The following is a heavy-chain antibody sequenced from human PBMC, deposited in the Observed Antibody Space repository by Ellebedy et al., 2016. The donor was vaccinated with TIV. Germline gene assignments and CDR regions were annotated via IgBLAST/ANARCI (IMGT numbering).Heavy chain of an antibody. J-gene: IGHJ4*02. Sequence: PGGSLRLSCAASGITFSYYSINWIRQAPGKGLEWVSSISYTGSYIYYADSVKGRFTISRDNAKNSLYLQMSSLRAEDTAVYYCARIAYDYGDYPYYFDYWGQGTLVTVSS. CDR1: GITFSYYS. CDR3: ARIAYDYGDYPYYFDY. CDR2: ISYTGSYI. V-gene: IGHV3-21*01. D-gene: IGHD4-17*01.